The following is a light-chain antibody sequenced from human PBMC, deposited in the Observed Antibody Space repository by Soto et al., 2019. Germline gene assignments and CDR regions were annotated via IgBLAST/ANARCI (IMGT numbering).Light chain of an antibody. J-gene: IGKJ1*01. CDR1: QSVSTN. Sequence: EIVMTQSPATLSVSPGERVTLSCRASQSVSTNLAWYQQKPGQPPRLLIYRASTRATGIPARFSGSGSGTDFTLTISSLQSDDFAVYYCHQYSDRFTWTFGQGTKVDIK. CDR3: HQYSDRFTWT. V-gene: IGKV3-15*01. CDR2: RAS.